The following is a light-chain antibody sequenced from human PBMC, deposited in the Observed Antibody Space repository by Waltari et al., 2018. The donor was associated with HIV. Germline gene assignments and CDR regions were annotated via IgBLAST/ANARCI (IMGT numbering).Light chain of an antibody. J-gene: IGLJ2*01. CDR2: DNH. Sequence: QSVLTQPPSVSAAPGQKITISCSGSSSNIGNNYVSWYQQLPGTAPKLLIYDNHKRPSVIPDRFSGSKAGTSATLGITGLQTGDEADYYCGTWDSSLSAGVFGGGTKVTVL. CDR1: SSNIGNNY. CDR3: GTWDSSLSAGV. V-gene: IGLV1-51*01.